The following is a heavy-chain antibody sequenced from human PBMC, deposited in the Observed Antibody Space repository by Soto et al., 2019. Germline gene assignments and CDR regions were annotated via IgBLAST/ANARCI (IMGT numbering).Heavy chain of an antibody. Sequence: SVKVSCKASGGTFSSYAISWVRQAPGQGLEWMGGIIPIFGTANYAQKFQGRVTITADESASTAYMELSSLRSEDTAVYYCARDARGGSSFDYWGQGTLVTVSS. J-gene: IGHJ4*02. D-gene: IGHD1-26*01. CDR1: GGTFSSYA. V-gene: IGHV1-69*13. CDR2: IIPIFGTA. CDR3: ARDARGGSSFDY.